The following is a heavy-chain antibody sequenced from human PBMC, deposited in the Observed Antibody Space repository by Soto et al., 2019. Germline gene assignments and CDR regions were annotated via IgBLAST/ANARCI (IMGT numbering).Heavy chain of an antibody. Sequence: XESLSVPFTVSSGSIGSYHWSWVRQPPGKGLGWIASVYYTGTTNYNPSRGSRVAISIDAPENQISLKLTSVTAADTAFYYCARDTVLTGMFDIWGQGTLVTVSS. CDR1: SGSIGSYH. CDR3: ARDTVLTGMFDI. V-gene: IGHV4-59*01. D-gene: IGHD3-16*01. J-gene: IGHJ4*02. CDR2: VYYTGTT.